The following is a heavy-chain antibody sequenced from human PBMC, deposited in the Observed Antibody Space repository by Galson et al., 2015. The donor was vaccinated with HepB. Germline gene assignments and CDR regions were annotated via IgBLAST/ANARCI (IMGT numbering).Heavy chain of an antibody. CDR3: ARLDYYGSGSYSNDYYYGMDV. CDR2: IDPSDSYT. CDR1: GYSFTSYW. D-gene: IGHD3-10*01. Sequence: QSGAEVKKPGESLRISCKGSGYSFTSYWISWVRQMPGKGLEWMGRIDPSDSYTNYSPSFQGHVTISADKSISTAYLQWSSLKASDTAMYYCARLDYYGSGSYSNDYYYGMDVWGQGTTVTVSS. V-gene: IGHV5-10-1*01. J-gene: IGHJ6*02.